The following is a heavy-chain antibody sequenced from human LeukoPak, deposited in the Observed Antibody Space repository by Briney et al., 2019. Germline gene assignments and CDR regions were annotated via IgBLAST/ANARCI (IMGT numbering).Heavy chain of an antibody. Sequence: SETLSLTCTVSGGSISSYYWSWIRQPAGKGLEWIGRIYTSGSTNYNPSLKSRVTTSVDTSKNQFSLKLSSVTAADTAVYYCARELHYYDSSGYYYVLDYWGQGTLVTVSS. CDR3: ARELHYYDSSGYYYVLDY. V-gene: IGHV4-4*07. J-gene: IGHJ4*02. D-gene: IGHD3-22*01. CDR2: IYTSGST. CDR1: GGSISSYY.